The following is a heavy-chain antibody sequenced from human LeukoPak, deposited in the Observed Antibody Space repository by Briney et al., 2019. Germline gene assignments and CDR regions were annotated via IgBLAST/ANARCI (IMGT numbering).Heavy chain of an antibody. V-gene: IGHV3-33*03. J-gene: IGHJ4*02. CDR3: AKDVQRGFDYTNSPDH. Sequence: GKSLRLSCAASGFIFTDYGMHWVRQAPGKGLEWVAVIWSDGTNKYYADSVKGRFAISRDDYDNMVYLQMNSLRVEDTAVYYCAKDVQRGFDYTNSPDHWGQGTLVAVSS. CDR1: GFIFTDYG. CDR2: IWSDGTNK. D-gene: IGHD4-11*01.